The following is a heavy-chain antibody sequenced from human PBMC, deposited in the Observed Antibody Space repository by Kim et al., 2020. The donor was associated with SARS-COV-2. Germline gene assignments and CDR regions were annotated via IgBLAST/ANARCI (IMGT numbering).Heavy chain of an antibody. CDR2: ITCGGGRT. V-gene: IGHV3-23*01. CDR1: GFTFSNYA. CDR3: AKVRGGLLCWDSHGLDV. J-gene: IGHJ6*01. Sequence: GGSLRLSCAASGFTFSNYALRWVRQAPGKGLEWVAAITCGGGRTYYADSVKGRFTVSRDNSKETLYLQMNSLRADDTAVYYCAKVRGGLLCWDSHGLDV. D-gene: IGHD3-16*01.